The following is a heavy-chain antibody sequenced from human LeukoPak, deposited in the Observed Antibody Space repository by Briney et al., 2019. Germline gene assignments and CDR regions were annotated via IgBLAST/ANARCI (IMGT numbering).Heavy chain of an antibody. D-gene: IGHD1-26*01. CDR2: INWNGGST. V-gene: IGHV3-20*04. J-gene: IGHJ3*02. Sequence: GGSLRLSCAASGFTFDDYGMSWVRHAPGKGLEWVSGINWNGGSTGYADSVKGRFTISRDNAKNSLYLQMNSLRAEDTALYYCARDRGSYYAFDIWGQGTMVTVSS. CDR1: GFTFDDYG. CDR3: ARDRGSYYAFDI.